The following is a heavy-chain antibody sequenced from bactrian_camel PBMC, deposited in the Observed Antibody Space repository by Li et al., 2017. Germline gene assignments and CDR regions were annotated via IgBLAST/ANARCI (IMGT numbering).Heavy chain of an antibody. J-gene: IGHJ4*01. V-gene: IGHV3S54*01. CDR1: GFTGRINA. Sequence: VQLVESGGGSVQAGGSLRISCAASGFTGRINAMAWFRQALGKEREAVAVVYAAGASAYYADSVKGRFTISQDNAKTTMYLQMDSLKPEDTGVYYCAADLILASRRISNACTLSQGTQVTVS. D-gene: IGHD1*01. CDR2: VYAAGASA.